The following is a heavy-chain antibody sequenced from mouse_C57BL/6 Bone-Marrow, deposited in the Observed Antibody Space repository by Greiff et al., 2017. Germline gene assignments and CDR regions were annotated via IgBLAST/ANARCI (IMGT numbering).Heavy chain of an antibody. CDR2: IRLKSDNYAT. D-gene: IGHD1-1*01. CDR1: GFTFSNYW. Sequence: EVKLVESGGGLVQPGGSMKLSCVASGFTFSNYWMNWVRQSPEKGLEWVAQIRLKSDNYATHYAESVKGRFTISRDDSKSRVYLQMNNLRAEDTGIYYCTPGSSYYYAMDYWGQGTSVTVSS. V-gene: IGHV6-3*01. J-gene: IGHJ4*01. CDR3: TPGSSYYYAMDY.